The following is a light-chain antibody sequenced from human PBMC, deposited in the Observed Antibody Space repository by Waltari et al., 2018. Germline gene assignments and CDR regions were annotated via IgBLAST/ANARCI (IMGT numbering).Light chain of an antibody. J-gene: IGLJ3*02. CDR2: NFN. CDR3: AAWDDGLNAWL. CDR1: RSNVGTNA. Sequence: QSVLTQPPSASGTPGQSVTISCSGSRSNVGTNAVNWYQQLPGTAPKLLIYNFNQRPSGVPDRFSGSRSGTSASLAISGRHSEDESDYYCAAWDDGLNAWLFGGGTKLTVL. V-gene: IGLV1-44*01.